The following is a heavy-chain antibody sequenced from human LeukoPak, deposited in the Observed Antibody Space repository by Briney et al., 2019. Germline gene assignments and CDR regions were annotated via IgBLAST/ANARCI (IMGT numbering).Heavy chain of an antibody. J-gene: IGHJ4*02. CDR3: ASWAGVATTWYFGPFDY. Sequence: GGSLRLSCAASGFTFSTNPMSWVRQAPGRGLEWVSLISGSGRSTYYADSVKGRFTISRDNSKNTLTLQMNSLRAEDAAVYYCASWAGVATTWYFGPFDYWGQGILVTVSS. D-gene: IGHD6-13*01. V-gene: IGHV3-23*01. CDR1: GFTFSTNP. CDR2: ISGSGRST.